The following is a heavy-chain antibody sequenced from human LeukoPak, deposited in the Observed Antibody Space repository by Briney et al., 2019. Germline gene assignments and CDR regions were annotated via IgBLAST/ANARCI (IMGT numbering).Heavy chain of an antibody. CDR3: ARVTSIAAAGSDYFDY. J-gene: IGHJ4*02. Sequence: SETLSLTCTVSGGSMSGYYWSWIRQPPGKGLDWIGYIYYTGSTNYNPSLKSRVTISVDTSKNQFSLKLSSVTAADTAVYYCARVTSIAAAGSDYFDYWGQGTLVTVSS. D-gene: IGHD6-25*01. CDR1: GGSMSGYY. V-gene: IGHV4-59*01. CDR2: IYYTGST.